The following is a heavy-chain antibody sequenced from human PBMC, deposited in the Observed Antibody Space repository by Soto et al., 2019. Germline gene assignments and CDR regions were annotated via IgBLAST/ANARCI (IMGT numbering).Heavy chain of an antibody. CDR2: ISASGDRT. CDR3: AKAGSFPHYYFDY. Sequence: GGSLRLSCAASGFAFSSYAMTWVRQAPGKGLEWVSTISASGDRTYYSDSVRGRLTISRDNSKNTLYLQMNSLRAEDTAVYYCAKAGSFPHYYFDYWGQGTLVTVSS. D-gene: IGHD6-19*01. J-gene: IGHJ4*02. CDR1: GFAFSSYA. V-gene: IGHV3-23*01.